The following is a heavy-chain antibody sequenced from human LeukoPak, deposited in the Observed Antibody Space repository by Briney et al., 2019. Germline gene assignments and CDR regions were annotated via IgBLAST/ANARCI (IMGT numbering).Heavy chain of an antibody. CDR2: ISGSGGRT. V-gene: IGHV3-23*01. CDR3: AKDYYDSSGYPSYLDY. J-gene: IGHJ4*02. D-gene: IGHD3-22*01. Sequence: GGSLRLSCAPSGFTFSSCAMNWVRQAPGKGLEWVSVISGSGGRTYYADSVKGRFTISRDNSKNTLYLQMNSLRAEDTAVYYCAKDYYDSSGYPSYLDYWGQGTLVTVSS. CDR1: GFTFSSCA.